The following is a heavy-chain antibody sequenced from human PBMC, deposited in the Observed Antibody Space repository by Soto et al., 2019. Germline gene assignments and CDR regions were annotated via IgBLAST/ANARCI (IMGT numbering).Heavy chain of an antibody. CDR3: ARGYYYYGMDV. CDR1: GDSISSYY. J-gene: IGHJ6*02. Sequence: PSETLSLTCTVSGDSISSYYWSWIRQPPGKGLEWIGYIYYSGSTNYNPSLKSRVTISVDTSKNQFSLKLSSVTAADTAVYYCARGYYYYGMDVCGQGTTVTVSS. CDR2: IYYSGST. V-gene: IGHV4-59*01.